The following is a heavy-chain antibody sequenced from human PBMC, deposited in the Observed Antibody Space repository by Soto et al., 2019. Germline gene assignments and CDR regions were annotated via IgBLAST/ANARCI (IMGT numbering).Heavy chain of an antibody. Sequence: SETLSLTCTVSGRSVSSGGYYWTWIRQYPGKDLEWIGYIYHIGSPSYNPSLGSRLTMSLDTSKNQFSLNLTSVTAADTAIYYCVRDRALDSSGHWFDSWGQGILVTVSS. D-gene: IGHD6-19*01. CDR3: VRDRALDSSGHWFDS. CDR1: GRSVSSGGYY. J-gene: IGHJ5*01. V-gene: IGHV4-31*03. CDR2: IYHIGSP.